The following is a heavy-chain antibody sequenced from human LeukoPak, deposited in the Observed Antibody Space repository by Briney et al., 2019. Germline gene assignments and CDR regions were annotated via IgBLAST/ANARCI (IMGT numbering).Heavy chain of an antibody. CDR3: ARDSTPHGYSSGWFHNYYGMDV. D-gene: IGHD6-19*01. Sequence: PSETLSLTCTVSGGSISSYYWSWIRQPPGKGLEWIGYIYYIGSTNYNPSLKSRVTISVDTSKNQFSLKLSSVTAADTAVYYCARDSTPHGYSSGWFHNYYGMDVWGQGTTVTVSS. CDR2: IYYIGST. J-gene: IGHJ6*02. CDR1: GGSISSYY. V-gene: IGHV4-59*01.